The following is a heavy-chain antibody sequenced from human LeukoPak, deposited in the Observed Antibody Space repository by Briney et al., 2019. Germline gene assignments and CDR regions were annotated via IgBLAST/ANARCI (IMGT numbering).Heavy chain of an antibody. D-gene: IGHD3-10*01. CDR1: GFTFDNYG. V-gene: IGHV3-9*01. CDR2: ISWNSGNI. J-gene: IGHJ4*02. CDR3: ARDPNYYNSGKLDY. Sequence: PGGSLRLSCAASGFTFDNYGMHWVRQAPGKGLEWVSGISWNSGNIAYADSVKDRFTISRDNAKNSLYLQMSSLKSEDTALYYCARDPNYYNSGKLDYWGQGTLVTVSS.